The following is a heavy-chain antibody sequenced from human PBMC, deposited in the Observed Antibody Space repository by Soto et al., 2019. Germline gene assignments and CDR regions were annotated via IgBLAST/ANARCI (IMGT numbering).Heavy chain of an antibody. D-gene: IGHD6-19*01. CDR2: ISYDGSDK. V-gene: IGHV3-30-3*01. J-gene: IGHJ4*02. CDR1: GFTFSNYA. CDR3: ARVASAYNSGWYFDY. Sequence: PGGSLRLSXAASGFTFSNYAMHWVRQAPGKGLEWVAVISYDGSDKYFADSVKGRFTISRDNSKNTLYLQMNSLRAEDTAVFYCARVASAYNSGWYFDYWGQGTLVTVSS.